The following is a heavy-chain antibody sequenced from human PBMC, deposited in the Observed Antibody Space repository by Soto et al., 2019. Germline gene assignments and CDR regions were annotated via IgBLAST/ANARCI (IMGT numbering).Heavy chain of an antibody. Sequence: SETLSLTCTVSGGFVNSDTHSWSWIRQTPGKRLEWIGFIYSGGSTKNPSLRSRVTMSVDTSKNQFSLKLRSVIVADTAVYHCARFVRSCSATTCSTRADVWGQGITVTVS. J-gene: IGHJ6*02. CDR1: GGFVNSDTHS. CDR3: ARFVRSCSATTCSTRADV. V-gene: IGHV4-61*01. D-gene: IGHD2-2*01. CDR2: IYSGGST.